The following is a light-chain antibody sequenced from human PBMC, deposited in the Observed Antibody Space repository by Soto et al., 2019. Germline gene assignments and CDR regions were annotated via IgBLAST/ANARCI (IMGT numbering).Light chain of an antibody. CDR2: WAS. CDR3: QQYYSTSYT. CDR1: QSVLYSSNNKNY. V-gene: IGKV4-1*01. Sequence: DIVMTQSPDSLAVSLGERATINCKSSQSVLYSSNNKNYLAWYQQKPGQPPKLLIYWASTRESGVPDRFSGSGSGTDFTLTISSLQAEDVAVYYCQQYYSTSYTFGQGXXLEIK. J-gene: IGKJ2*01.